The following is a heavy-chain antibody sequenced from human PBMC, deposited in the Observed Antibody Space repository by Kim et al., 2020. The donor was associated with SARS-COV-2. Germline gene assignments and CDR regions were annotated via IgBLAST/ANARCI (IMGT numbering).Heavy chain of an antibody. Sequence: SLMSRVTISVDTSKNQFSLKLSSVPAADTAVYYCARGGQWLEYYYYGMDVWGQGTTVTVSS. CDR3: ARGGQWLEYYYYGMDV. J-gene: IGHJ6*02. V-gene: IGHV4-34*13. D-gene: IGHD6-19*01.